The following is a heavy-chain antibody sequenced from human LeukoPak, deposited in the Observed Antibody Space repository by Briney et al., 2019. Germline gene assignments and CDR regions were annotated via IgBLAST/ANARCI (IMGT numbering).Heavy chain of an antibody. CDR1: GGTFSSYA. CDR2: ISAYNGNT. D-gene: IGHD5-24*01. CDR3: ARFVPSLRDGYNRRFYYYYGMDV. V-gene: IGHV1-18*01. J-gene: IGHJ6*02. Sequence: ASVKVSCKASGGTFSSYAISWVRQAPGQGLEWMGWISAYNGNTNYAQKLQGRVTMTTDTSTSTAYMELRSLRSDDTAVYYCARFVPSLRDGYNRRFYYYYGMDVWGQGTTVTVSS.